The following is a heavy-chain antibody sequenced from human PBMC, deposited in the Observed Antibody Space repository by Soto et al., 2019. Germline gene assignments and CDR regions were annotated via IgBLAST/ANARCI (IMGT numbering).Heavy chain of an antibody. V-gene: IGHV4-30-4*01. CDR1: GGALNSGDNH. CDR2: IYHTGTT. J-gene: IGHJ4*02. Sequence: SETLSLTCTVSGGALNSGDNHWSWVRQSPGKGLEWLGYIYHTGTTNYNPSLRGRLTMSVDTSKNHFSLQITSVTGADTAVYFCARAPFSGSSPFDFWGRGIMVTVYS. D-gene: IGHD1-26*01. CDR3: ARAPFSGSSPFDF.